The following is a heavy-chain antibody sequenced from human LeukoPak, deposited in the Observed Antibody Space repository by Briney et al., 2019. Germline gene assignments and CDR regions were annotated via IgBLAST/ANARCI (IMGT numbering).Heavy chain of an antibody. V-gene: IGHV3-66*01. CDR3: AREPPNYYDSSGYYDYYFDY. CDR2: IYSGGST. J-gene: IGHJ4*02. Sequence: GGSLRLSCAASGFTVSSKHMSWVRQAPGKGLEWVSVIYSGGSTYYADSVKGRFTISRDNSKNTLYLQMNSLRAEDTAVYYCAREPPNYYDSSGYYDYYFDYWGQGTLVTVSS. CDR1: GFTVSSKH. D-gene: IGHD3-22*01.